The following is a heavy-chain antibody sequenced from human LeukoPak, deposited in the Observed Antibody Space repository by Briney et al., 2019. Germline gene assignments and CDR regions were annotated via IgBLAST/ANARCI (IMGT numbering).Heavy chain of an antibody. CDR1: GGSLSSGSYY. Sequence: SQTLSLTRTLSGGSLSSGSYYWSWIRQPAGKGLEWFGRIYVSGRTYYNPSLKSRVTISVDTSKNQFSLKLSSVTAADTAVYYCARDSGISVCDYWGQGTLVTVSS. D-gene: IGHD3-3*01. CDR2: IYVSGRT. V-gene: IGHV4-61*02. CDR3: ARDSGISVCDY. J-gene: IGHJ4*02.